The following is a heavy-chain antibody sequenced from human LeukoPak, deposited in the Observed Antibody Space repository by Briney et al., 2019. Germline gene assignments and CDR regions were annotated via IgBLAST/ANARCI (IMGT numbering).Heavy chain of an antibody. CDR3: ARDYENLTGSKTRFHY. Sequence: PGGSLRLSCAASGFTFSSYSMNWVRQAPGKGLEWVSSISSSSSYIYYADSVKGRFTISRGNAKNSLYLQMNSLRAEDTAVYYCARDYENLTGSKTRFHYWGQGTLVTVSS. CDR2: ISSSSSYI. CDR1: GFTFSSYS. V-gene: IGHV3-21*01. J-gene: IGHJ4*02. D-gene: IGHD3-9*01.